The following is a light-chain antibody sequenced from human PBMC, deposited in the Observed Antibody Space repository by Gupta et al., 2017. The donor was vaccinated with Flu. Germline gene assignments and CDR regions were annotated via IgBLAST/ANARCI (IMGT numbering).Light chain of an antibody. V-gene: IGKV3-11*01. CDR3: QKRSNWPPYT. CDR1: QSVGTY. CDR2: DAS. Sequence: ELVLTQSPATLSLSPGERATLSCRASQSVGTYLAWYQQKPGQTPRLLIYDASNRATDIPARFIGSGSGTDFTLTISSLEPEDFAVYYCQKRSNWPPYTFGQGTRLEI. J-gene: IGKJ2*01.